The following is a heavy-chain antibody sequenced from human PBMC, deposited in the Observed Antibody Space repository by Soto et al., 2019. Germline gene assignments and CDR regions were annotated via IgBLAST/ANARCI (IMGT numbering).Heavy chain of an antibody. D-gene: IGHD2-21*02. CDR3: AKDHAVVVVTAMNY. Sequence: GGSLRLSCAASGFTFSSYGMHWVRQAPGKGLEWVAVISYDGSNKYYADSVKGRFTISRDNSKNTLYLQMNSLRAEDTAVYYCAKDHAVVVVTAMNYWGHGTLATVSS. CDR1: GFTFSSYG. CDR2: ISYDGSNK. V-gene: IGHV3-30*18. J-gene: IGHJ4*01.